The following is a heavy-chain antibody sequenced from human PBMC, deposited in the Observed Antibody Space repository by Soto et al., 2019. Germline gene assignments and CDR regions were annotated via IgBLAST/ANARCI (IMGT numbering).Heavy chain of an antibody. CDR1: GFTFSRYE. Sequence: VGSLRLSCAASGFTFSRYEMNCVRQSPGKGLEWISYISTSGSTIYYADSVKGRFTISRDNAKNSLYLQMNSLRAEDTAVYYCSRELAAAGSFVYCGQRTLVTVSS. D-gene: IGHD6-13*01. V-gene: IGHV3-48*03. J-gene: IGHJ4*02. CDR3: SRELAAAGSFVY. CDR2: ISTSGSTI.